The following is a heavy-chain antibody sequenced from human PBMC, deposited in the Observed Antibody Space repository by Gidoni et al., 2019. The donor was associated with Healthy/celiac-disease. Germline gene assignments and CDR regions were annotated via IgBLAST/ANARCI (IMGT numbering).Heavy chain of an antibody. D-gene: IGHD2-21*02. CDR3: ARVGCGGDCYPPTNDAFDI. CDR1: GFTFSSYA. CDR2: ISYDGSNK. J-gene: IGHJ3*02. V-gene: IGHV3-30-3*01. Sequence: QVQLVESGGGVVQPGRSLRLSCAASGFTFSSYAMHWVRQAPGQGLEWVAVISYDGSNKYYADSVKGRFTISRDNSKNTLYLQMNSLRAEDTAVYYCARVGCGGDCYPPTNDAFDIWGQGTMVTVSS.